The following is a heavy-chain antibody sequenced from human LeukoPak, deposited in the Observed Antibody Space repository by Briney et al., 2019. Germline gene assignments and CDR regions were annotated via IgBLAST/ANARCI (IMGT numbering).Heavy chain of an antibody. CDR3: ARHSNWNAGVDWFDP. CDR1: GDSISSYY. D-gene: IGHD1-20*01. J-gene: IGHJ5*02. V-gene: IGHV4-59*08. Sequence: SETLSLTCTVSGDSISSYYWSWIRQPPGKGLEWIGYIHYSGSPNYNPSLKSRVTISIDTSKNQFSLRLNSVTAEDTAVYYCARHSNWNAGVDWFDPWGQGTQVTVSS. CDR2: IHYSGSP.